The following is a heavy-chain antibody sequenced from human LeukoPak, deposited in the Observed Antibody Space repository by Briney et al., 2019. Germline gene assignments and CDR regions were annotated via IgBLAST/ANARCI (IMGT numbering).Heavy chain of an antibody. Sequence: SQTLSLTCTVSGGSISSGGYYWSWIRQHPGKGLEWIGYIYYSGSTYYNPSLKNRVTISVDTSKNQFSLKLSSVTAADTAVYYCARGPSPKSRIAVAGNWFDPWGQGTLVTVSS. CDR1: GGSISSGGYY. D-gene: IGHD6-19*01. CDR2: IYYSGST. CDR3: ARGPSPKSRIAVAGNWFDP. V-gene: IGHV4-31*03. J-gene: IGHJ5*02.